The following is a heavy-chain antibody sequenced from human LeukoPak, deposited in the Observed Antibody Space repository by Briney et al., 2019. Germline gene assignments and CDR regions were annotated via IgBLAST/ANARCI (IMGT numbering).Heavy chain of an antibody. Sequence: SETLSLTCAVYGGSFSGYYWSWIRQPPGKGLQWIGYIYYSGSTYYNPSLKSRVTISVDTSKNQFSLKLSSVTAADTAVYYCARGANWGSPFDYWGQGTLVTVSS. V-gene: IGHV4-34*09. CDR2: IYYSGST. CDR3: ARGANWGSPFDY. J-gene: IGHJ4*02. CDR1: GGSFSGYY. D-gene: IGHD7-27*01.